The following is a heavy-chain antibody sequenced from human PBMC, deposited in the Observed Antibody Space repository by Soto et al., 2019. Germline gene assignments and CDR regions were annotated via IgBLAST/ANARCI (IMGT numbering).Heavy chain of an antibody. V-gene: IGHV3-30*04. CDR2: ISFDGDKK. J-gene: IGHJ6*02. CDR3: ARYNDYGYRYFTYGLDV. Sequence: QAQLVESGGGVVQPGKSLRLSCAASGFTFKIYALHWVRQAPGKGLEWGSVISFDGDKKYYADSVKGRFTISRDNFKNTLYLQLNNLKIEDAALYICARYNDYGYRYFTYGLDVWGQGTTVTVSS. CDR1: GFTFKIYA. D-gene: IGHD4-17*01.